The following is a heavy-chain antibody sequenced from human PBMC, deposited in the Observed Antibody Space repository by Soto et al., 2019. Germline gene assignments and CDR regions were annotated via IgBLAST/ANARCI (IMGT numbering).Heavy chain of an antibody. CDR1: GGSFSGYY. V-gene: IGHV4-34*01. Sequence: SETLSLTCAVYGGSFSGYYWIWIRQPPGKGLEWIGEINHSGSTNYNPSLKSRVTISVDTSKNQFSLKLSSVTAADTAVYYCARAYCSSTSCLYYYYYYMDVWGKGTTVTVSS. CDR2: INHSGST. D-gene: IGHD2-2*01. CDR3: ARAYCSSTSCLYYYYYYMDV. J-gene: IGHJ6*03.